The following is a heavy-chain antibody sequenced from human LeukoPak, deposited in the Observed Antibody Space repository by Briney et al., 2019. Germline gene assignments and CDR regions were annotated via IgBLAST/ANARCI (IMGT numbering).Heavy chain of an antibody. CDR1: GYTFTSYD. J-gene: IGHJ3*02. V-gene: IGHV1-8*01. D-gene: IGHD6-25*01. Sequence: GASVKVSCKASGYTFTSYDINWVRQATGQGLEWMGWMNPNSGNTGYAQKFQGRVTMTRNTSISTAYMELSSLRSEDTAVYYCATSDRFRWYSSETAAFDIWGQGTMVTVSS. CDR3: ATSDRFRWYSSETAAFDI. CDR2: MNPNSGNT.